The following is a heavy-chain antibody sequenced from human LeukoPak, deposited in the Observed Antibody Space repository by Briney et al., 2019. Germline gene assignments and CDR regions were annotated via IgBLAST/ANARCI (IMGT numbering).Heavy chain of an antibody. V-gene: IGHV3-7*01. CDR2: IKQDGSEK. CDR3: ARARDIWVISYFDY. Sequence: GGSLRLSCAASGFTFSSYWMSWVRQAPGKGLEWVAVIKQDGSEKYYVDSVKGRFTISRDNAKDSLYLQMSSLRAEDTAVYYCARARDIWVISYFDYWGQGTLVTVSS. CDR1: GFTFSSYW. D-gene: IGHD3-22*01. J-gene: IGHJ4*02.